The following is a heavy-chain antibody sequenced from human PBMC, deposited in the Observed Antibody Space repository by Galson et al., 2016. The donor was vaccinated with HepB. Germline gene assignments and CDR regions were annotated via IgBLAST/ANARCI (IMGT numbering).Heavy chain of an antibody. V-gene: IGHV3-7*03. CDR2: IKRDGSQK. CDR3: ARDTHDYRRSNNYWGVFDI. Sequence: SLRLSCAASGFTLSDYWMAWVRQAPGKGLEWVAAIKRDGSQKPYVESVKGRVTISRGNAEASVYLQMNSLRAEDAAIYYCARDTHDYRRSNNYWGVFDIWGQGRMVTVSS. CDR1: GFTLSDYW. J-gene: IGHJ3*02. D-gene: IGHD5-12*01.